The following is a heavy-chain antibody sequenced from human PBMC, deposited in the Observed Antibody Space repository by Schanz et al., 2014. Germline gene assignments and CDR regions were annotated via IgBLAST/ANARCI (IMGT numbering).Heavy chain of an antibody. D-gene: IGHD2-21*01. CDR3: ARDRLECGAECYSVEVFEI. CDR2: INVGNGNM. J-gene: IGHJ4*02. CDR1: GYSFTPFP. Sequence: QVQLVQSGAEVKKPGASVKVSCKASGYSFTPFPIHWVRQAPGQGLEWMGWINVGNGNMKYSQKFQGRVTITRDTSASTAYMELTSLRSDDTAVYYCARDRLECGAECYSVEVFEIWGQGTLVIVSS. V-gene: IGHV1-3*01.